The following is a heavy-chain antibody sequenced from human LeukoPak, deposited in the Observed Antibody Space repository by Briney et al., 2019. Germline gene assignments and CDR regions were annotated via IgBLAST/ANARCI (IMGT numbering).Heavy chain of an antibody. J-gene: IGHJ4*02. D-gene: IGHD1-1*01. Sequence: SVKVSCKASGGTFSSYAISWVRQAPGQGLEWMGGIIPIFGTANYAQKFQGRVTITTDKSTSTAYMELSSLRSEDTAVYYCASFNWNDVLYYFDYWGQGTLVTVSS. CDR1: GGTFSSYA. V-gene: IGHV1-69*05. CDR2: IIPIFGTA. CDR3: ASFNWNDVLYYFDY.